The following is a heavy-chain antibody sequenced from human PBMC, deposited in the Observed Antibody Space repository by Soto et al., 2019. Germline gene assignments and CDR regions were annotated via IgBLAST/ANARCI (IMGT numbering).Heavy chain of an antibody. J-gene: IGHJ4*02. V-gene: IGHV3-23*01. CDR3: AKGAPPGIAVAGIRRDFDY. D-gene: IGHD6-19*01. Sequence: EVQLLESGGGLVQPGGSLRLSCAASGFTFSSYAMSWVRQAPGKGLEWVSAISGSCGSTYYADSVKGRFTISRDNSKNTLELQMNSLRAEDTAVYYCAKGAPPGIAVAGIRRDFDYWGQGTLVTVCS. CDR2: ISGSCGST. CDR1: GFTFSSYA.